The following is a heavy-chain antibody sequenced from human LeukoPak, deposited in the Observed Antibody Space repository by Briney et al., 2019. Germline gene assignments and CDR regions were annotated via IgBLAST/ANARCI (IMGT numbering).Heavy chain of an antibody. D-gene: IGHD1-26*01. CDR3: ARSPYSGSYFPGVRGFDY. Sequence: PGGSLRLSCAASGFTFSSYGIHWVRQAPGKGLEWVAVISYDGSNKYYADSVKGRFTISRDNAKNSLYLQMNSLRAEDTAVYYCARSPYSGSYFPGVRGFDYWGQGTLVTVSS. J-gene: IGHJ4*02. CDR2: ISYDGSNK. V-gene: IGHV3-30*03. CDR1: GFTFSSYG.